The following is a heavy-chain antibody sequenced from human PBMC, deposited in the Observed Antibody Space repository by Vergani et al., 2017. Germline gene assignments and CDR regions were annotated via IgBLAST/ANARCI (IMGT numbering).Heavy chain of an antibody. CDR1: GGSISSYY. V-gene: IGHV4-59*08. D-gene: IGHD6-19*01. CDR2: IYYSGST. J-gene: IGHJ6*02. Sequence: QVQLQESGPGLVKPSETLSLTCTVSGGSISSYYWSWIRQPPGKGLEWIGYIYYSGSTNYKPSLKSRVTISVDTSKNQFYLKLSSVTAADTAVYYCARLGGPAVAGIRYYYYGMDVWGQGTTVTVSS. CDR3: ARLGGPAVAGIRYYYYGMDV.